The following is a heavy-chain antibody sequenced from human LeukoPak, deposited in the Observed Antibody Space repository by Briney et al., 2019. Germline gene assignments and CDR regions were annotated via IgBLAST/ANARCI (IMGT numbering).Heavy chain of an antibody. V-gene: IGHV4-59*01. CDR2: IYYSGST. D-gene: IGHD1-1*01. J-gene: IGHJ6*02. CDR3: ARDRFELAKQGYYYYYYGMDV. Sequence: SETLSLTCTVSGGSISSYYWSWIRQPPGKGLEWIGCIYYSGSTNYNPSLKSRVTISVDTSKNQFSLKLSSVTAADTAVYYCARDRFELAKQGYYYYYYGMDVWGQGTTVTVSS. CDR1: GGSISSYY.